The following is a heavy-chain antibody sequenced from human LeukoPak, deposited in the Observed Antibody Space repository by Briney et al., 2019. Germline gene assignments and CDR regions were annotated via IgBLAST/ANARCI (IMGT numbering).Heavy chain of an antibody. D-gene: IGHD2-2*01. CDR3: ARVKVGYCSSTSCPEQTIYYYYYMDA. CDR1: GYTFTGYY. J-gene: IGHJ6*03. Sequence: ASVKVSCKASGYTFTGYYMHWVRQAPGQGLEWMGWINPNSGGTIYALKFQGRVTMTRDTSISTAYMELSRLRSDDTAVYYCARVKVGYCSSTSCPEQTIYYYYYMDAWGKGTTVTVSS. V-gene: IGHV1-2*02. CDR2: INPNSGGT.